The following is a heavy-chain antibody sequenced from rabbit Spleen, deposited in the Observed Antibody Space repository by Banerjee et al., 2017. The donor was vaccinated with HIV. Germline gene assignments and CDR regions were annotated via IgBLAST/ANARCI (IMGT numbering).Heavy chain of an antibody. CDR3: ARDLVAVIGWNFNL. Sequence: QSLEESGGDLVKPGASLTLTCTASGFSFSSGDWMYWVRQAPGKGLEWISCIAGSSSGFTYSATWAKGRFTCSKTSSTTVTLQMTSLTVADTATYFCARDLVAVIGWNFNLWGPGTLVTVS. V-gene: IGHV1S40*01. CDR1: GFSFSSGDW. CDR2: IAGSSSGFT. J-gene: IGHJ4*01. D-gene: IGHD1-1*01.